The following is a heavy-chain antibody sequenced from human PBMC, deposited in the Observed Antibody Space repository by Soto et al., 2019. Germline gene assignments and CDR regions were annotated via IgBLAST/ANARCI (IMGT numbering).Heavy chain of an antibody. CDR3: AKLRGSGWYFHY. CDR2: ISGSGGTI. V-gene: IGHV3-23*01. D-gene: IGHD6-19*01. Sequence: EVQGLESGGGLVQPGGSLRLSCVASGFTFRDFAMSWVRQAPGKGLEWVSSISGSGGTIYYADSVKGRFTISRDNSNNTLYLQMHSLRADDTAVYFCAKLRGSGWYFHYWGQGTLVAVSS. CDR1: GFTFRDFA. J-gene: IGHJ4*02.